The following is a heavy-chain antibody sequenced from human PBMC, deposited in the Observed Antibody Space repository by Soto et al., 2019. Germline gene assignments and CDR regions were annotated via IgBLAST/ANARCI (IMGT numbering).Heavy chain of an antibody. CDR2: ISYDGSNK. Sequence: GGSLRLSCAASGFTFSSYGMHWVRQAPGKGLEWVAVISYDGSNKYYADSVKGRFTISRDNSKNTLYLQMNSLRAEDTAVYYCAKAPYCCGGCSSYSGVVLAYYYGMDVWGQGTTVTVSS. V-gene: IGHV3-30*18. CDR3: AKAPYCCGGCSSYSGVVLAYYYGMDV. J-gene: IGHJ6*02. D-gene: IGHD2-15*01. CDR1: GFTFSSYG.